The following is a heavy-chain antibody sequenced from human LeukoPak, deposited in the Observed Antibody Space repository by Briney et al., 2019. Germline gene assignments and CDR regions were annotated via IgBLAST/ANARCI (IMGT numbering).Heavy chain of an antibody. CDR2: ISSSSSTI. Sequence: GGSLRLSCAASGFTFSSYSMNWVRQAPGKGLEWVSYISSSSSTIYYADSVKGRFTISRGNAKNSLYLQMNSLRAEDTAVYYCARERGIAVAGKVFDYWGQGTLVTVSS. J-gene: IGHJ4*02. D-gene: IGHD6-19*01. CDR1: GFTFSSYS. V-gene: IGHV3-48*04. CDR3: ARERGIAVAGKVFDY.